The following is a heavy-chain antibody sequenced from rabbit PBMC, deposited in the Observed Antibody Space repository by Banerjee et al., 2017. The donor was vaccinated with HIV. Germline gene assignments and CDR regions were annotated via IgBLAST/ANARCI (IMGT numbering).Heavy chain of an antibody. V-gene: IGHV1S45*01. Sequence: QQQLEESGGGLVKPGGTLTLTCKASGIDFSSYYYMCWVRQAPGKGLELIACIDAGSSGSTWYASWAKGRFTISKTSSTTVTLQMTSLTAADTATYFCVRGAYASSSGYYPLNLWGQGTLVTVS. J-gene: IGHJ4*01. CDR2: IDAGSSGST. CDR1: GIDFSSYYY. D-gene: IGHD1-1*01. CDR3: VRGAYASSSGYYPLNL.